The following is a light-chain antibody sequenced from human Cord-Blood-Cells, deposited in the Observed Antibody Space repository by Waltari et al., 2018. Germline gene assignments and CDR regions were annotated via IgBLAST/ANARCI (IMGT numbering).Light chain of an antibody. CDR2: EGS. CDR3: CSYAGSSTWV. CDR1: SSDVGSNNL. J-gene: IGLJ3*02. Sequence: QSALTQPASVSGSPVQSITISCTGPSSDVGSNNLVPGYQQHPGKAPKLMIYEGSKRPSGVSNRFSGSKSGNTASLTISGLQAEDEADYYCCSYAGSSTWVFGGGTKLTIL. V-gene: IGLV2-23*01.